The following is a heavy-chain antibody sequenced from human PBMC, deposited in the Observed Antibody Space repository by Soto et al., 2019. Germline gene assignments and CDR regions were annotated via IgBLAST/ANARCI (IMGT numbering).Heavy chain of an antibody. CDR2: INPATGAA. J-gene: IGHJ3*02. D-gene: IGHD3-3*01. CDR3: ARGGAVGVAGSAAFDM. CDR1: XYPVTAYY. V-gene: IGHV1-2*02. Sequence: VQSGAVVKKPGASVTVSCSXSXYPVTAYYMHXVRXXXXRGLEWMGGINPATGAAKYTQTFQGRVTMTRDTSTSTVFKELGGLTSADTAVFYCARGGAVGVAGSAAFDMWGQGTLVTVSS.